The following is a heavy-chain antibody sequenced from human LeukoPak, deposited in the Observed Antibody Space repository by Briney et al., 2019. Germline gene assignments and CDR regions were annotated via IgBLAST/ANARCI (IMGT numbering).Heavy chain of an antibody. CDR3: ARAPSEIGGYYPEYFRH. D-gene: IGHD3-22*01. J-gene: IGHJ1*01. CDR2: IKSDGST. Sequence: GGSLRLSCAASGFTFSTYWMHWVRQAPGKGLVWVSRIKSDGSTNYADSVKGRFTISRDNAKNTGSLQMNSLRPEDTGVYYCARAPSEIGGYYPEYFRHWGQGTLVTVSS. V-gene: IGHV3-74*01. CDR1: GFTFSTYW.